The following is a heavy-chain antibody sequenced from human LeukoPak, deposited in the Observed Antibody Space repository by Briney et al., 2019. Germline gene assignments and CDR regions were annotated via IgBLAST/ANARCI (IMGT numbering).Heavy chain of an antibody. CDR1: GYTFTGYY. Sequence: ASVKVSCKTSGYTFTGYYLHWVRQAPGQGLEWMGWINPNNGGTNYAQKFQGRVTMTRDTSISAAYMELTRLRSDDTAVYYCARDLGGYSGYRASCDYWGQGILVTVSS. CDR2: INPNNGGT. D-gene: IGHD5-12*01. V-gene: IGHV1-2*02. J-gene: IGHJ4*02. CDR3: ARDLGGYSGYRASCDY.